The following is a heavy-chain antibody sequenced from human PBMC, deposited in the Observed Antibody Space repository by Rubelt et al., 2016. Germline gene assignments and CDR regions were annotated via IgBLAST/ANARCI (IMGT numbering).Heavy chain of an antibody. CDR1: GYTFLNYG. Sequence: QIQLVQSGAEVKKPGASVKVSCKASGYTFLNYGISWVRQAPGQGLEWMGRIVPPLRLADYAQKFQGRLTITADRSTGTAYFELGSLTSDDTAVYYCATEKTIMTRRADSWGQGTLVTVSS. CDR3: ATEKTIMTRRADS. V-gene: IGHV1-69*04. J-gene: IGHJ4*02. CDR2: IVPPLRLA. D-gene: IGHD6-6*01.